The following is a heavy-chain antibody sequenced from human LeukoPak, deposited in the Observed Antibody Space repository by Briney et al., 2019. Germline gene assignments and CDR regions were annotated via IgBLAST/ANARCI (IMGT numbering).Heavy chain of an antibody. D-gene: IGHD3-16*01. J-gene: IGHJ5*02. CDR2: IYYSGST. CDR1: GGSISSGTYY. CDR3: GGLGGAPSWFDP. Sequence: SETLSLTCIVSGGSISSGTYYWGWIRQPPGKGLEWIGSIYYSGSTYYNPSLKSRVIISVDTSKKQFSLKLSSVTAADTAVYYCGGLGGAPSWFDPWGQGTLVTVSS. V-gene: IGHV4-39*01.